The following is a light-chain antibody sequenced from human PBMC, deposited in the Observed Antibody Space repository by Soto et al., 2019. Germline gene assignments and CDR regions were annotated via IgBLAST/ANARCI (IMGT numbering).Light chain of an antibody. V-gene: IGKV1-5*01. CDR3: QQYNSYWRT. CDR2: DAS. Sequence: DIQMTQSPSTLSASVGDRVTITCRASQSISSWLAWYQQKPGKAPKLLIYDASSLESGVPSRFSGSGSGTEFDLTISSLQPDDFAACYCQQYNSYWRTFGQGTKVEIK. J-gene: IGKJ1*01. CDR1: QSISSW.